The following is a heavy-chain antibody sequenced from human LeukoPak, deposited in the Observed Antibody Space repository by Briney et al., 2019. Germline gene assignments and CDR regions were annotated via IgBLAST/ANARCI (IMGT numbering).Heavy chain of an antibody. D-gene: IGHD2-8*01. Sequence: ASVRVSCKASGYTFTNYDINWVRQAPGQGIEWMGWVTPSSGNTGYAQKFQGRVTISRDTSITTTFLELSSLRSEDTAVYYCAGGEDQCMDYWGQGTLVTVSS. CDR2: VTPSSGNT. CDR3: AGGEDQCMDY. J-gene: IGHJ4*02. V-gene: IGHV1-8*03. CDR1: GYTFTNYD.